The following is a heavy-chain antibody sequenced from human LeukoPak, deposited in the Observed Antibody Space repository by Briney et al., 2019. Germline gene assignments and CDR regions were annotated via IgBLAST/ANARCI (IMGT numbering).Heavy chain of an antibody. V-gene: IGHV3-23*01. CDR3: AKDSHIAVADSDY. J-gene: IGHJ4*02. Sequence: GGSLRLSCAASGFTFSSYAMSWVRQAPGKGLEWVSAISGSGGSTYYADSVKGRFTISRDNSKNALYLQMDSLRAEDTAVYYCAKDSHIAVADSDYWGQGTLVTVSS. D-gene: IGHD6-19*01. CDR2: ISGSGGST. CDR1: GFTFSSYA.